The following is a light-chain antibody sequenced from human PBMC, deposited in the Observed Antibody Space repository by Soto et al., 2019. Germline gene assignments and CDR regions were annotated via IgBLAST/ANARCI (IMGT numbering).Light chain of an antibody. CDR3: QQYGNSPS. J-gene: IGKJ2*01. CDR2: GGS. V-gene: IGKV3-20*01. Sequence: VLTQSPGTLSLSPGDRATLSCRASQRVSGSSLAWYQQKPCQAPRLLIYGGSNRATGVPDRFSGSGSGADFTLTISRLEPEDFAVYHCQQYGNSPSFGQGTKLEIK. CDR1: QRVSGSS.